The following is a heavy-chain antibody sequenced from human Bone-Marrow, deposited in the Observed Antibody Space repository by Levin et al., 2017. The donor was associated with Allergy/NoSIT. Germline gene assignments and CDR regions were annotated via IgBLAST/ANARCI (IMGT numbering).Heavy chain of an antibody. CDR3: ARTEGGTFSYFDI. Sequence: GGSLRLSCAASGFTFSSYSLNWVRQAPGKGLEWVSSISTSRSSYIFYADSVKGRFTISRDNAKNSLFLQMNSLRDEDTAVYYCARTEGGTFSYFDIWGQGTRVTVSS. J-gene: IGHJ3*02. V-gene: IGHV3-21*06. CDR2: ISTSRSSYI. D-gene: IGHD1-26*01. CDR1: GFTFSSYS.